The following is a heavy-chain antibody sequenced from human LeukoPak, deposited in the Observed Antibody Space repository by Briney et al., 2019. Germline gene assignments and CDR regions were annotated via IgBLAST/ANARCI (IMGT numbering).Heavy chain of an antibody. CDR2: IYYSGTT. CDR1: GGSNTTTSYH. D-gene: IGHD3-9*01. Sequence: PSETLSLTCSVSGGSNTTTSYHWGWIRQPPGQGLEWIGDIYYSGTTYYNPSLKSRVTISVDTSKNQFSLKLTSLTAADTAIYYCARRGGRYFDWDFGMDVWGQGTTVIVSS. V-gene: IGHV4-39*01. J-gene: IGHJ6*02. CDR3: ARRGGRYFDWDFGMDV.